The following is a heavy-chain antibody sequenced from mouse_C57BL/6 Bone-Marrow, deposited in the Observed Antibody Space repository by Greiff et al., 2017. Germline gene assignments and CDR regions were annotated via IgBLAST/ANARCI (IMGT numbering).Heavy chain of an antibody. CDR3: ARLRYGSSPAWFAY. V-gene: IGHV1-52*01. CDR2: IDPSDSET. Sequence: QVQLQQSGAELVRPGSSVKLSCKASGYTFTSYWMHWVKQRPIQGLEWIGNIDPSDSETHYNQKFKDKATLTVDKSSSTAYMQLSSLTSEDSAVYYCARLRYGSSPAWFAYWGQGTLVTVSA. D-gene: IGHD1-1*01. J-gene: IGHJ3*01. CDR1: GYTFTSYW.